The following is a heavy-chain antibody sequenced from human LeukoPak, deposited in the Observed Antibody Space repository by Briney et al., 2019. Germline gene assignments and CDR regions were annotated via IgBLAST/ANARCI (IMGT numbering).Heavy chain of an antibody. CDR3: ARLPRYGGYDHFDY. J-gene: IGHJ4*02. CDR1: GDYIDSYY. CDR2: IYYRGTT. Sequence: KASETLSLTCTVSGDYIDSYYWSWIRQPPGKGLEWIGYIYYRGTTSYNPFLKSRVTISVDTSKNQFSLKLNSVTAADTAVYYCARLPRYGGYDHFDYWGQGILVIVSS. V-gene: IGHV4-59*12. D-gene: IGHD5-12*01.